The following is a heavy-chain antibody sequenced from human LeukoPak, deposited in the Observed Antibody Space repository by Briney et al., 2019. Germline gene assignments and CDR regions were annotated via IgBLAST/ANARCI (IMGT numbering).Heavy chain of an antibody. CDR1: GFTVSSNY. J-gene: IGHJ5*02. D-gene: IGHD3-22*01. CDR3: ASYDSSGLNWFDP. CDR2: IYSGGST. Sequence: GGSLRLSCAASGFTVSSNYMSWVRPAPRKGLEWVSVIYSGGSTYYADSVKGRFTIPRDNSKNTLYLQMNSLRAQDTAVYYCASYDSSGLNWFDPRGQGTLVTVSS. V-gene: IGHV3-66*02.